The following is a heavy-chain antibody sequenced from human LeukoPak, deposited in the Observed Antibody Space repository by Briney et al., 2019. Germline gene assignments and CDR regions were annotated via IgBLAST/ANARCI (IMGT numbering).Heavy chain of an antibody. J-gene: IGHJ1*01. D-gene: IGHD1-26*01. CDR1: GFTFSNSG. CDR3: AKGGAERG. Sequence: GGSLRLSCAASGFTFSNSGMRWVRQAPGKGLEWVSHISGRDAKTYYADCVKGRFTISRDNSKNTVYLQMTGLRAEDAAVYYCAKGGAERGWGQGTLVTVSS. V-gene: IGHV3-23*01. CDR2: ISGRDAKT.